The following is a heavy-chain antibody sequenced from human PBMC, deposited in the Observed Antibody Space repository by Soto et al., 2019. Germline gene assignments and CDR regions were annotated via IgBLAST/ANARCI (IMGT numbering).Heavy chain of an antibody. V-gene: IGHV2-5*02. Sequence: QITLKESGPTLVKPTQTLTLTCTFSGFSLSTTAVGVGWIRQPPGRALEWLALIYRDDDKRYSPSLKSRLTITKDTSKNQVVLTMTNMDPVDTATYYCAHIAYAWVLGGFDYWGQGTLVTVSS. CDR3: AHIAYAWVLGGFDY. D-gene: IGHD3-16*01. CDR2: IYRDDDK. CDR1: GFSLSTTAVG. J-gene: IGHJ4*02.